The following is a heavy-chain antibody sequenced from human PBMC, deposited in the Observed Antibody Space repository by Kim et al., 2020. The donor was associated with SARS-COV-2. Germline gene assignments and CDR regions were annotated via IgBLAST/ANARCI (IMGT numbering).Heavy chain of an antibody. J-gene: IGHJ4*02. CDR3: ARAKSTEVTGSSFDY. V-gene: IGHV1-69*01. D-gene: IGHD2-8*02. Sequence: AKKVKGRVTMSADESTSTAYMKLSSLRSEDTAVYYCARAKSTEVTGSSFDYWGQGTLVTVSS.